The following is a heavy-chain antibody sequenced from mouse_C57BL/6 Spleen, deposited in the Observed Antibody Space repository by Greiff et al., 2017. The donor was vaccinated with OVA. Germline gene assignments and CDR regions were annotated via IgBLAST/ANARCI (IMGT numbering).Heavy chain of an antibody. V-gene: IGHV5-9-1*02. Sequence: EVQVVESGEGLVKPGGSLKLSCAASGFTFSSYAMSWVRQTPEKRLEWVAYISSGGDYIYYADTVKGRFTISRDNARNTLYLQMSSLKSEDTAMYYCTRDLRYDGYYWYFDVWGTGTTVTVSS. D-gene: IGHD2-3*01. CDR2: ISSGGDYI. CDR1: GFTFSSYA. J-gene: IGHJ1*03. CDR3: TRDLRYDGYYWYFDV.